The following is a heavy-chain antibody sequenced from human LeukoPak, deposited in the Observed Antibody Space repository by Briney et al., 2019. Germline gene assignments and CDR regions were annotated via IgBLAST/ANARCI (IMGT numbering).Heavy chain of an antibody. CDR2: INPSGGST. D-gene: IGHD2-2*02. J-gene: IGHJ6*03. CDR3: ARAFCSSTSCYMGYYMDV. Sequence: ASVKVSCKASGYTFTSYYMHWVRQAPGQGLEWMGIINPSGGSTSYAQKFQGRVTMTRDMSTSTVYMELSSLGSEDTAVYYCARAFCSSTSCYMGYYMDVWGKGTTVTVSS. CDR1: GYTFTSYY. V-gene: IGHV1-46*01.